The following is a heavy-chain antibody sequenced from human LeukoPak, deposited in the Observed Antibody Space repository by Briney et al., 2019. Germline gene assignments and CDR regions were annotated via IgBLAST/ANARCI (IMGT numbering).Heavy chain of an antibody. V-gene: IGHV1-2*02. D-gene: IGHD3-10*01. J-gene: IGHJ4*02. Sequence: ASVKVSCKTSGYSFTAFYIHWVRQAPGQGLEWMGWIHPRRGDTNYAQKFQGRVTMTRDTSISTAYLDLSSLRSDDTAVYYCARDGDYGTGSCYGGCIDSWGQGTRVTVSP. CDR2: IHPRRGDT. CDR1: GYSFTAFY. CDR3: ARDGDYGTGSCYGGCIDS.